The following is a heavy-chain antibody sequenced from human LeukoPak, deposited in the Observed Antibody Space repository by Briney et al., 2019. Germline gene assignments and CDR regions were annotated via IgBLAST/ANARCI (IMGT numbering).Heavy chain of an antibody. J-gene: IGHJ4*02. V-gene: IGHV6-1*01. CDR2: TNYRSKWYN. Sequence: SQTLSLTCDISGDSVSGNIVAWNWTRQSPSRGLEWLGRTNYRSKWYNDYAVSVRGRITINPDTSKNRFSLQLDSVTPEDTAVYYCARGSSGSFGYWGQGTLVTVSS. CDR1: GDSVSGNIVA. D-gene: IGHD6-19*01. CDR3: ARGSSGSFGY.